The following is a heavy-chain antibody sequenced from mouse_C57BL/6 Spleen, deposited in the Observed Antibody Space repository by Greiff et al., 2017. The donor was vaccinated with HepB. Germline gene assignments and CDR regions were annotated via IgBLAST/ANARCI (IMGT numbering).Heavy chain of an antibody. CDR3: ANQGGYYFDY. Sequence: VKLQESGAELVKPGASVKLSCKASGYTFTSYWMHWVKQRPGQGLEWIGMIHPNSGSTNYNEKFKSKATLTVDKSSSTAYMQLSSLTSEDSAVYYCANQGGYYFDYWGQGTTLTVSS. J-gene: IGHJ2*01. CDR2: IHPNSGST. V-gene: IGHV1-64*01. CDR1: GYTFTSYW.